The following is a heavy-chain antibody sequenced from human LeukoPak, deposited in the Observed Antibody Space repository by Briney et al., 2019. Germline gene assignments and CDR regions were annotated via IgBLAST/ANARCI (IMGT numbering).Heavy chain of an antibody. J-gene: IGHJ4*02. V-gene: IGHV3-15*01. CDR2: IKSKTDGGTT. CDR3: ATLLRGY. D-gene: IGHD3-10*01. CDR1: GFTFSSYG. Sequence: PGGSLRLSCAASGFTFSSYGLNWVRQAPGKGLEWVGHIKSKTDGGTTDYAAPVKGRFTISRDDSKNTLSLQMNSLKTEDTAVYYCATLLRGYWGQGTLVTVSS.